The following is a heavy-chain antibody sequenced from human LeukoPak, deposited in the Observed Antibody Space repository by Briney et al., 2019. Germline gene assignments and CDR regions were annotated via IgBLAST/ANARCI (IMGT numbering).Heavy chain of an antibody. Sequence: PGGSLRLSCAASGFTFSSYAMTWVRQAPGKGLEWVSVISSSSTYIYYADSVKGRFTISRDNAKNSLYLQMNSLRAEDTAVYYCARVSTAVSLAIDYWGQGTLVTVST. D-gene: IGHD6-13*01. J-gene: IGHJ4*02. CDR3: ARVSTAVSLAIDY. V-gene: IGHV3-21*06. CDR2: ISSSSTYI. CDR1: GFTFSSYA.